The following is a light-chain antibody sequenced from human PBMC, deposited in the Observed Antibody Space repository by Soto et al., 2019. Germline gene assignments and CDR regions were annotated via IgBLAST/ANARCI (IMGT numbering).Light chain of an antibody. V-gene: IGKV3-20*01. J-gene: IGKJ4*01. Sequence: EIVLTQSPGTLSLSPGERATLSCRASQRVSSSYLAWYQQKPGQAPRLLIYGASSRATGIPDRFSGSGSGXDFTLTISRLEPEDFAVYYWHQYDSSPLTFGGGTKVEIK. CDR3: HQYDSSPLT. CDR1: QRVSSSY. CDR2: GAS.